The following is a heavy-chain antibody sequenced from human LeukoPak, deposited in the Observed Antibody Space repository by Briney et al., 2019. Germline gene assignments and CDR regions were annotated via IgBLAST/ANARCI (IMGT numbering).Heavy chain of an antibody. CDR2: IYYSGST. Sequence: SETLSLTCTVSGGSISSYHWSWIRQPPGKGLEWIGYIYYSGSTNYNPSLKSRVTMSVDTSKNQFSLKLSSVTAADTAVYYCARGGQGPSNSYYDFWSGSAKFDYWGQGTLVTVSS. CDR1: GGSISSYH. CDR3: ARGGQGPSNSYYDFWSGSAKFDY. D-gene: IGHD3-3*01. J-gene: IGHJ4*02. V-gene: IGHV4-59*01.